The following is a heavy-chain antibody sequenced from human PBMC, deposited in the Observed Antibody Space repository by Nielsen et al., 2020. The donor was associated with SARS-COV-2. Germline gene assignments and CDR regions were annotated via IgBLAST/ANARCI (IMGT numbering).Heavy chain of an antibody. V-gene: IGHV3-11*06. J-gene: IGHJ6*02. D-gene: IGHD6-13*01. CDR3: AREYSSSWYQRYYYYGMDV. CDR2: ISSSSSYT. Sequence: RQAPGEGLEWVSFISSSSSYTNYADSVKGRFTISRDNAKNSLYLQMNSLRAEDTAVYYCAREYSSSWYQRYYYYGMDVWGQGTTVTVSS.